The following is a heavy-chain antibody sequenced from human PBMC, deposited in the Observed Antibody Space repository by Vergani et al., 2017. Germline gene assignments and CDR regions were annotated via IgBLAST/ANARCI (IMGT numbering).Heavy chain of an antibody. CDR1: GGSFSGYY. J-gene: IGHJ6*03. CDR3: ARAQMNGYYYYYMDV. Sequence: QVQLQQWGAGLLKPSETLSLTCAVYGGSFSGYYWSLIRQPPGKGLEWIGEINHSGSTNYNPSLNSRVTISVDTSQNQFSLKLSSVTDADTAVYYCARAQMNGYYYYYMDVWGKGTTVTVSS. D-gene: IGHD1-1*01. V-gene: IGHV4-34*01. CDR2: INHSGST.